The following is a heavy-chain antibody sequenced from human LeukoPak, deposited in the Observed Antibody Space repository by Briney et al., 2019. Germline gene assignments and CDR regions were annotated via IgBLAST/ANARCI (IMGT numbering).Heavy chain of an antibody. CDR1: GYTFTSYG. V-gene: IGHV1-18*01. J-gene: IGHJ6*02. D-gene: IGHD2-2*01. CDR2: ISVYNGNT. Sequence: ASVKVSCKASGYTFTSYGISWVRQAPGQGLEWMGWISVYNGNTNYAQKLQGRVTMTTDTSTSTAYMELRSLRSDDTAVYYCARGDIVVVPAATYYYYYGMDVWGQGTTVTVSS. CDR3: ARGDIVVVPAATYYYYYGMDV.